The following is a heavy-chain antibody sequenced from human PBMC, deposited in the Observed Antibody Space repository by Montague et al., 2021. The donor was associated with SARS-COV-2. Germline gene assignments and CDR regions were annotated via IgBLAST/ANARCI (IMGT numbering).Heavy chain of an antibody. D-gene: IGHD5-12*01. Sequence: PALVKPTQTFTLICSFSGFSLDTRGAGVAWIRQPPGKALERLGTLYWNDGKHYNSSLKCRLSMSKDTSKNQVVLILTDVDAADTATYFCAHREDDNNGYSWFDPWGQGTLVTVSS. J-gene: IGHJ5*02. V-gene: IGHV2-5*01. CDR1: GFSLDTRGAG. CDR2: LYWNDGK. CDR3: AHREDDNNGYSWFDP.